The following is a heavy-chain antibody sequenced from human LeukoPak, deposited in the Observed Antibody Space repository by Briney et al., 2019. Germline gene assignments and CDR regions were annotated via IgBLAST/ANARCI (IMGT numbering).Heavy chain of an antibody. Sequence: GGSVRLSCAASGFTFSSYSMNWVRQAPGKGLEWVSSISSSSSYIYYADSVKGQFTISRDNAKNSLYLQMNSLRAEDTAVYYCARAAHSSGYYGVYYYYMDVWGKGTTVTVSS. D-gene: IGHD3-22*01. CDR2: ISSSSSYI. J-gene: IGHJ6*03. CDR3: ARAAHSSGYYGVYYYYMDV. V-gene: IGHV3-21*01. CDR1: GFTFSSYS.